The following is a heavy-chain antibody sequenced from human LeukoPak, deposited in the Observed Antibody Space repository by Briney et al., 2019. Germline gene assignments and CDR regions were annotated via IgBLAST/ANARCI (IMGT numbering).Heavy chain of an antibody. CDR1: GFIFTNYE. J-gene: IGHJ4*02. CDR2: ISRSGTTI. CDR3: ARISSYYYGSGSYGNMLDDC. V-gene: IGHV3-48*03. Sequence: GGSLRLSCAASGFIFTNYEMNWVRQAPGKGLEWVSYISRSGTTIYYADPVKGRFTISRDNAKNSLYLQMNSLRAEDTAVYYRARISSYYYGSGSYGNMLDDCRGQGTLVTVSS. D-gene: IGHD3-10*01.